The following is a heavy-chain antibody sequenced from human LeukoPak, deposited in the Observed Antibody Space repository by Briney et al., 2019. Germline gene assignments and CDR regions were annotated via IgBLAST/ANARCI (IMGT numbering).Heavy chain of an antibody. Sequence: SETLSLTCTVSGGSISSYYWSWIRQPPEKGLEWIGYIYYSGSTNYNPSLKSRVTISVDTSMNQFSLKLSSVTAADTAVYYCARSIPLPLTGANNWFDPWGQGTLVTVSS. V-gene: IGHV4-59*01. CDR2: IYYSGST. J-gene: IGHJ5*02. CDR1: GGSISSYY. CDR3: ARSIPLPLTGANNWFDP. D-gene: IGHD3-9*01.